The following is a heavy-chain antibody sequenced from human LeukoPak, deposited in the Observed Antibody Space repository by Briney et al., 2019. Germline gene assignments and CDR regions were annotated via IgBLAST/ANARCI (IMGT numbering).Heavy chain of an antibody. CDR2: IIPILGIA. V-gene: IGHV1-69*04. CDR3: ARTMKRTTYYYYGMDV. J-gene: IGHJ6*02. D-gene: IGHD4-11*01. Sequence: SVKVSCKASGGTFSSYAISWVRQAPGQGLEWMGRIIPILGIANYAQKFQGRVTITADKSTSTAYMELSSLRSEDTAVYYCARTMKRTTYYYYGMDVWGQGTTVTISS. CDR1: GGTFSSYA.